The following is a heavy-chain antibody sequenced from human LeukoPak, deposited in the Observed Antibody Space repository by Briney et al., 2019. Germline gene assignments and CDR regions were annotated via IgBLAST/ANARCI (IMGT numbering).Heavy chain of an antibody. V-gene: IGHV4-38-2*01. CDR2: IFHSGDT. CDR3: ARRDGSSWYNWFDH. J-gene: IGHJ5*02. CDR1: GFSISRGYF. Sequence: SETLSLTCAVSGFSISRGYFWAWIRPPPGTGLEWIGSIFHSGDTYYNPSLKSRVALSGDTSKNQFSLSLTSVAAADTALYYCARRDGSSWYNWFDHWGQGILVTVSS. D-gene: IGHD6-13*01.